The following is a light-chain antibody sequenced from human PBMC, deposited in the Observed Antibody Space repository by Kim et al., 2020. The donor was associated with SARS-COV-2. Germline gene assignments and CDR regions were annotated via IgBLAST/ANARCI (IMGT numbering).Light chain of an antibody. J-gene: IGLJ3*02. CDR1: KLGDKY. V-gene: IGLV3-1*01. CDR3: QAWDSSTAV. Sequence: VFPGQAASITCSGSKLGDKYAYWYQKKPGQSPVLVIYQHTKRPSGISQRFSGSSSGNTATLTISRAQTMDEADYYCQAWDSSTAVFGGGTQLTVL. CDR2: QHT.